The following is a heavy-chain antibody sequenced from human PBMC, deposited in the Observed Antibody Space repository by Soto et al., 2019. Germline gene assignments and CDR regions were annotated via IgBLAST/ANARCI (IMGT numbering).Heavy chain of an antibody. V-gene: IGHV3-66*01. CDR1: GFTVSSHD. CDR2: IYSGGST. Sequence: GGPLRVSCAASGFTVSSHDMSWVSKAPGKGLEWGSVIYSGGSTYYADSVKGRFTISRDNSKNTLYLQMNSLRAEDTAVYYCARVRSSWPLYYYYYMDVWGKGTTVTVSS. J-gene: IGHJ6*03. CDR3: ARVRSSWPLYYYYYMDV. D-gene: IGHD6-13*01.